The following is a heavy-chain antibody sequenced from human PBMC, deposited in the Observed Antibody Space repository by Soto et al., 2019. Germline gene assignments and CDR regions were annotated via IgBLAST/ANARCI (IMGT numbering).Heavy chain of an antibody. Sequence: ASVKVSCKASGGTFSSCAISWVPQAPGQGLEWMGGIIPIFGTANYAQKFQGRVTITADESTSTAYMELSSLRSEDTAVYYCARXRIGVATIDGGYDAFDIWGQGTMVTVSS. CDR3: ARXRIGVATIDGGYDAFDI. CDR1: GGTFSSCA. D-gene: IGHD5-12*01. V-gene: IGHV1-69*13. CDR2: IIPIFGTA. J-gene: IGHJ3*02.